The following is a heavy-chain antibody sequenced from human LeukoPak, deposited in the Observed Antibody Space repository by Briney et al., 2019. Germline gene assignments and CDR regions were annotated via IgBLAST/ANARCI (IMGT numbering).Heavy chain of an antibody. J-gene: IGHJ4*02. CDR1: GGSISSIDHY. CDR2: IYYSGST. Sequence: SETLSLTCTVSGGSISSIDHYWGWIRQPPGKGLEWIATIYYSGSTYSNPSLRSRAVISVDTSRNQFSLKLTSVTAADTAVYYCAREAGSNTWRRYYFDYWGQGTLVTVSS. D-gene: IGHD1-1*01. CDR3: AREAGSNTWRRYYFDY. V-gene: IGHV4-39*07.